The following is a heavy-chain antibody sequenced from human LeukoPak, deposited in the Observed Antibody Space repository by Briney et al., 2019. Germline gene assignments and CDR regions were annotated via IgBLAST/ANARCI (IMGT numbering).Heavy chain of an antibody. Sequence: PGGSLRLSCTASGFTFGDYAMSWFRQAPGKGLEWVGFIRSKAYGGTTEYAASVKGRFTISRDDSKSIAYLQMNGLKTEDTAVYYCTRDKGWELLVYFDYWGQGTLVTVSS. CDR1: GFTFGDYA. V-gene: IGHV3-49*03. D-gene: IGHD1-26*01. CDR3: TRDKGWELLVYFDY. J-gene: IGHJ4*02. CDR2: IRSKAYGGTT.